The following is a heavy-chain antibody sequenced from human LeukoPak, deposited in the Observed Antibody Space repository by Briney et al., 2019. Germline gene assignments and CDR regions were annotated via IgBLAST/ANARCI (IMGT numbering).Heavy chain of an antibody. CDR1: GFTFSSYA. V-gene: IGHV3-23*01. CDR3: ARDLGIAVAGTLY. J-gene: IGHJ4*02. D-gene: IGHD6-19*01. CDR2: ISGSGGST. Sequence: GGSLRLSCAASGFTFSSYAMSWVRQAPGKGLEWVSAISGSGGSTYYADSVKGRFTISRDNAKNSLYLQMNSLRAEDTAVYYCARDLGIAVAGTLYWGQGTLVTVSS.